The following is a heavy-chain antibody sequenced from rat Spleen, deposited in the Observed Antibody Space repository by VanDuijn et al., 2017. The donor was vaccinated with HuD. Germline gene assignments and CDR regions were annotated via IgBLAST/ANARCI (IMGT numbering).Heavy chain of an antibody. Sequence: EVQLVESGGGLVQPGRSLKLSCAASGFTFSYFAMAWVRQAPKRGLEWVATITSADDNTYYPDSVKGRFTISRDNAKSTLYLQMDSLRSEDTATYYCARQWYYFDYWGQGVMVTVSS. CDR2: ITSADDNT. CDR3: ARQWYYFDY. V-gene: IGHV5-25*01. D-gene: IGHD1-1*01. J-gene: IGHJ2*01. CDR1: GFTFSYFA.